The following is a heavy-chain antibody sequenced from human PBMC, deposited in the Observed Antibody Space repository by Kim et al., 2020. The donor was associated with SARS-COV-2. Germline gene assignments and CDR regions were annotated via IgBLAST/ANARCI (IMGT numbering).Heavy chain of an antibody. J-gene: IGHJ3*02. V-gene: IGHV3-7*01. Sequence: GGSLRLSCAASGFTFSSYWMSWVRQAPGKGLEWVANIKQDGSEKYYVDSVKGRFTISRDNAKNSLYLQMNSLRAEDTAVYYCARDKGGDVLLWFGELLQRGADAFDIWGQGTMVTVSS. CDR3: ARDKGGDVLLWFGELLQRGADAFDI. CDR2: IKQDGSEK. D-gene: IGHD3-10*01. CDR1: GFTFSSYW.